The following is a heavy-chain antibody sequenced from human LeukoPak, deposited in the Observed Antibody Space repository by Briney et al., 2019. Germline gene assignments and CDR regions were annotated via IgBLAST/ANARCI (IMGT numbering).Heavy chain of an antibody. J-gene: IGHJ3*02. CDR2: TYYRAKWYN. Sequence: SQTLSLTCPISGDSVSSNSGAWNWTRQSPSRGLEWLGRTYYRAKWYNDYAVSVESRITINPDTSKNQFSLQLNSVTPADTAVYYCAKGQWLVNDAFNIWGQGTMVTVSS. CDR3: AKGQWLVNDAFNI. V-gene: IGHV6-1*01. D-gene: IGHD6-19*01. CDR1: GDSVSSNSGA.